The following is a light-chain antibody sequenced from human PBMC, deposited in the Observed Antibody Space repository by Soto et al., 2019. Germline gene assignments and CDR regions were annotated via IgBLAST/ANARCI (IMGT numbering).Light chain of an antibody. CDR1: SSGVWSCNL. Sequence: HSALAQPASVSGAPGQSITISFPGNSSGVWSCNLVYWYQQHPGKAPKLMIYEVSKRPSGVSNRFSGSKSGNTASLTISGLQAEDEADYYCCSYAGSSTYVFGTGTKVTVL. V-gene: IGLV2-23*02. J-gene: IGLJ1*01. CDR3: CSYAGSSTYV. CDR2: EVS.